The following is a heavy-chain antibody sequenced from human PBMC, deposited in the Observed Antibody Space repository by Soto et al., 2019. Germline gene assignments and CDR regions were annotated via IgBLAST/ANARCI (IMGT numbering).Heavy chain of an antibody. CDR3: TTLSSAVSYSAFEI. J-gene: IGHJ3*02. CDR1: GFSFSNYW. CDR2: VTPDGRST. V-gene: IGHV3-74*01. Sequence: EVQLVESGGGLVQPGGSLRLSCAASGFSFSNYWVHWVRHAPGKGLVWGSRVTPDGRSTSYADSVKGRFTVSRDNAKNTVSLEMNSLRVEDTAVYYCTTLSSAVSYSAFEIWGQGTVIIVSS. D-gene: IGHD6-25*01.